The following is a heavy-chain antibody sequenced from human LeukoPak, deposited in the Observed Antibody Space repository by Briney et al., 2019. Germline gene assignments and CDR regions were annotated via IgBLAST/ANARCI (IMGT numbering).Heavy chain of an antibody. J-gene: IGHJ6*02. V-gene: IGHV4-34*01. Sequence: SETLSLTCAVYGGSFSGYYWSWIRQPPGKGLEWIGEINHSGSTNYNPSLKSRVTISVDTSKNQFSLKLSSVTAADTAVYYCARVPQYYDFWSGYYRPGDYYYYYGMDVWGQGTTVTVSS. CDR1: GGSFSGYY. D-gene: IGHD3-3*01. CDR3: ARVPQYYDFWSGYYRPGDYYYYYGMDV. CDR2: INHSGST.